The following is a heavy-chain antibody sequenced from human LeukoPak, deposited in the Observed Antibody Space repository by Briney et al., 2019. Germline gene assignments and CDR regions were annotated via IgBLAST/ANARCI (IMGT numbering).Heavy chain of an antibody. CDR1: GFTFSSYA. D-gene: IGHD2-21*01. CDR2: ISGSGGST. Sequence: GGSLRLSCAASGFTFSSYAMSWVRQAPGKGLEWVSAISGSGGSTYYADSVKGRFTISRDNSKNTLYLQMNSLRAEDTAVYYCGAGPAVCGGDCYTIYRYFQYWGQGTLVTVSS. CDR3: GAGPAVCGGDCYTIYRYFQY. J-gene: IGHJ1*01. V-gene: IGHV3-23*01.